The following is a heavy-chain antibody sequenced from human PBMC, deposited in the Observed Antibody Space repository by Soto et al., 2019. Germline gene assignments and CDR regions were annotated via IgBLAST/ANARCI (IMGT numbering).Heavy chain of an antibody. J-gene: IGHJ4*02. Sequence: EVQLVESGGGLVQPGVSLILSCAASGFTVITKYISCVRQAPGTGLEWVSVIYSGGSTFYADSVRGRFTISRDNSKNTVNLQMNSLRAEDTAVYYCARDPWAADYWGQGTLVTVSS. CDR2: IYSGGST. CDR1: GFTVITKY. D-gene: IGHD3-16*01. CDR3: ARDPWAADY. V-gene: IGHV3-66*01.